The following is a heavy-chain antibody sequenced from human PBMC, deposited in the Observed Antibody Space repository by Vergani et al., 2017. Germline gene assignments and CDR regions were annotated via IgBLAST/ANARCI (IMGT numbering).Heavy chain of an antibody. CDR2: IYPGDSDT. V-gene: IGHV5-51*01. Sequence: EVQLVQSGAEVKKPGESLQISCKGSGYSFTSYWIGWVRQMPGKCLEWMGIIYPGDSDTRYSPSFQGQVTISAAKSISTAYLQWSSLKASDTAMYYCARHDLFWSGYYTGFDYWGQGTLVTVSS. CDR1: GYSFTSYW. J-gene: IGHJ4*02. D-gene: IGHD3-3*01. CDR3: ARHDLFWSGYYTGFDY.